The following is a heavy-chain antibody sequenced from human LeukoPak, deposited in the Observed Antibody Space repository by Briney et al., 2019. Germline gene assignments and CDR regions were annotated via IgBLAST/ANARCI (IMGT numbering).Heavy chain of an antibody. V-gene: IGHV1-46*01. CDR3: AREYSSSWKRRAYFDY. J-gene: IGHJ4*02. CDR1: GYTFTSYY. CDR2: INPSSGST. Sequence: ASVKVSCKASGYTFTSYYMHWVRQAPGQGLEWMGIINPSSGSTSYAQKFQGRVTMTRDMSTSTVYMELSSLRSEDTAVYYCAREYSSSWKRRAYFDYWGQGALVTVSS. D-gene: IGHD6-13*01.